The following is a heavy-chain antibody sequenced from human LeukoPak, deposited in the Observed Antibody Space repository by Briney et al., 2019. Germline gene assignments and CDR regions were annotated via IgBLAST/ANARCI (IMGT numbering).Heavy chain of an antibody. CDR1: GFTVSSNY. V-gene: IGHV3-53*01. CDR2: IYSGGST. J-gene: IGHJ4*02. Sequence: PVGSLRLSCAASGFTVSSNYMSWVRQAPGKGLEWVSVIYSGGSTYYADSVKGRFTISRDNSKNTLYLQMNSLRAEDTAVYYCARAFARSPPRYWGQGTLVTVSS. CDR3: ARAFARSPPRY.